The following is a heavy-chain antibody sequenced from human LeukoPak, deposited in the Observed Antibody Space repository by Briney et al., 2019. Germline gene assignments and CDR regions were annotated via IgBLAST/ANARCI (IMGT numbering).Heavy chain of an antibody. J-gene: IGHJ4*02. CDR2: IRYDGSNK. D-gene: IGHD3-16*02. CDR1: GFTFSSYG. Sequence: GGSLRLSCAASGFTFSSYGMHWVRQAPGKGLEWVAFIRYDGSNKYYADSVKGRFTISRDNSKNTLYLQMNSLRAEDTAVYYCFTFGGVIVRYYFDYWGQGTLVTVSS. V-gene: IGHV3-30*02. CDR3: FTFGGVIVRYYFDY.